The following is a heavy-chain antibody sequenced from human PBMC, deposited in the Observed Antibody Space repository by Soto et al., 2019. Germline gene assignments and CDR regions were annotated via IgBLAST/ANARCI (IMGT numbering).Heavy chain of an antibody. J-gene: IGHJ4*02. CDR3: VKTDRLEGRITVLDY. Sequence: QVQLVQSGAEVKKPGSSVKVSCKASGGTFSSYAISWVRQAPGQGLEWMGGIIPIFGTANYAQKFQGRVTITADESTSTAYMELSSLRSEDTAVYYCVKTDRLEGRITVLDYWGQGTLVTVSS. CDR2: IIPIFGTA. D-gene: IGHD3-3*01. CDR1: GGTFSSYA. V-gene: IGHV1-69*01.